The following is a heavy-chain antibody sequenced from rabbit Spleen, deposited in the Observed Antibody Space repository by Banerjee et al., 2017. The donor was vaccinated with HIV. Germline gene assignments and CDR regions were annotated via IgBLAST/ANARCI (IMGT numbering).Heavy chain of an antibody. J-gene: IGHJ4*01. CDR3: ARDLITVIGWNFNL. Sequence: QSLEESGGDLVKPGASLTLTCKASGVSFSDKDVMCWVRQAPGKGLEWIACINIVTGKSVYASWALGRFIMSRTSSTTVTLQMTSLTVADTATYFCARDLITVIGWNFNLWGPGTLVTVS. V-gene: IGHV1S40*01. CDR1: GVSFSDKDV. CDR2: INIVTGKS. D-gene: IGHD1-1*01.